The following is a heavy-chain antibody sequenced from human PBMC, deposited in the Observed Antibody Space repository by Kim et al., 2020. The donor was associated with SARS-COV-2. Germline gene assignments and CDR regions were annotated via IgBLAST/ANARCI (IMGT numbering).Heavy chain of an antibody. V-gene: IGHV1-2*06. CDR3: AREVGAVAGLYYYYGMDV. CDR1: GYTFTGYY. Sequence: ASVKVSCKASGYTFTGYYMHWVRQAPGQGLEWMGRINPNSGGTNYAQKFQGRVTMTRDTSISTAYMELSRLRSDDTAVYYCAREVGAVAGLYYYYGMDVWGQGTTVTVSS. CDR2: INPNSGGT. D-gene: IGHD6-19*01. J-gene: IGHJ6*02.